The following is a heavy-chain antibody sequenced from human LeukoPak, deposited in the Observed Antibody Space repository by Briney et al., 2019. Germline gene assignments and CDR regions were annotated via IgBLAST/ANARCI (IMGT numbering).Heavy chain of an antibody. D-gene: IGHD3-9*01. J-gene: IGHJ4*02. Sequence: GGSLRLSCAASGFTFSSYWMNWVRQAPGKGLERVANIKQDGSQKYYVDSVKGRFTISRDNARNSLYLQMNSLRAEDTAVYYCAKGQFDWLLYLFDYWGQGTLVTVSS. CDR1: GFTFSSYW. CDR2: IKQDGSQK. CDR3: AKGQFDWLLYLFDY. V-gene: IGHV3-7*03.